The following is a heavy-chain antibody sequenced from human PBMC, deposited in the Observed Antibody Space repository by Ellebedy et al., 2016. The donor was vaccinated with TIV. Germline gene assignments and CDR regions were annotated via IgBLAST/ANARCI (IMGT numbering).Heavy chain of an antibody. CDR3: ATAHGAMPPF. D-gene: IGHD2-2*01. CDR1: GFTFKNYD. V-gene: IGHV3-33*03. J-gene: IGHJ4*02. CDR2: IWHDGSNK. Sequence: PGGSLRLSCAASGFTFKNYDMHWFRQAPGKGLQWVAFIWHDGSNKVYAGSVNGRFTISRDNSKNTLYLQMNNLRVADTGIYYCATAHGAMPPFWGQGTLVTVSS.